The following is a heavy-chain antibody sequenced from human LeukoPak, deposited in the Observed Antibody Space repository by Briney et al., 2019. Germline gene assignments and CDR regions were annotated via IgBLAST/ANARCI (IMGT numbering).Heavy chain of an antibody. CDR3: ARHSSRGHYYDFDF. V-gene: IGHV1-69*04. J-gene: IGHJ4*02. Sequence: SVKVSCKASGYTFTSYGISWVRQAPGQGLEWVGRIVPVIGVATYAQSLQGRVIITADRCTNTAYMELSSLRFEDSAVYFCARHSSRGHYYDFDFWGQGSLVTVSS. CDR1: GYTFTSYG. D-gene: IGHD3-22*01. CDR2: IVPVIGVA.